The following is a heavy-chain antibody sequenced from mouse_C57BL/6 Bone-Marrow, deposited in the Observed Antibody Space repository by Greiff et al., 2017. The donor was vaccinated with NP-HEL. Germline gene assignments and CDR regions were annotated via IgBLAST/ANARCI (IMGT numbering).Heavy chain of an antibody. CDR1: GYTFTSYW. J-gene: IGHJ4*01. V-gene: IGHV1-55*01. D-gene: IGHD1-1*01. CDR2: IYPGSGST. Sequence: QVQLQQPGAELVKPGASVKMSCKASGYTFTSYWITWVKQRPGQGLEWIGDIYPGSGSTNYNEKFKSKATLTVDTSSSTAYMQLSSLTSEDSAVYYFARTPTTVHYAMDYWGQGTSVTVSS. CDR3: ARTPTTVHYAMDY.